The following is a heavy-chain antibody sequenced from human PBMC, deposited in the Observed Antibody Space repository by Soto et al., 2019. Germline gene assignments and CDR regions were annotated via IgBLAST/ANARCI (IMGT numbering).Heavy chain of an antibody. CDR3: ARSNYWSLDV. CDR2: IKRKTESYIT. Sequence: PGGSLRLSCEASGFSFSDHWMEWVRQAPGKGLEWVGRIKRKTESYITEYAASVEGRFTISRDDSKTSLYLQVNSLKSDDTAVYFCARSNYWSLDVWGRGTLVTVSS. D-gene: IGHD4-4*01. V-gene: IGHV3-72*01. CDR1: GFSFSDHW. J-gene: IGHJ2*01.